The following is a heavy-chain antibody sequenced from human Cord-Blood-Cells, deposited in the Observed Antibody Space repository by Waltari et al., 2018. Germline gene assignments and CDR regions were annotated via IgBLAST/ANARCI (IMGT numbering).Heavy chain of an antibody. Sequence: QLQLVPSGADGKKPGASVNVSCKVSGYPPTELSLHWLRQAPGKGLEWMGGFDPEDGETIYAQKFQGRVTMTEDTSTDTAYMELSSLRSEDTAVYYCATLNPNYDYYYYGMDVWGQGTTVTVSS. V-gene: IGHV1-24*01. CDR3: ATLNPNYDYYYYGMDV. J-gene: IGHJ6*02. CDR1: GYPPTELS. D-gene: IGHD4-4*01. CDR2: FDPEDGET.